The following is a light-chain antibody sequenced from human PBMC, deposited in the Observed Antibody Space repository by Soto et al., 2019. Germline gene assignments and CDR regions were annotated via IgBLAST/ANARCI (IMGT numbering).Light chain of an antibody. Sequence: QSALTQPPSASGSPGQSVTISCTGTSSDVGGYKYVSWYQQHPGKAPKLMIFEVNNRPSGVPDRFTGSKSGNTASLTVSGVQAEDEADYYCSSYAGINNLGVFGTGTKLTVL. CDR2: EVN. V-gene: IGLV2-8*01. J-gene: IGLJ1*01. CDR1: SSDVGGYKY. CDR3: SSYAGINNLGV.